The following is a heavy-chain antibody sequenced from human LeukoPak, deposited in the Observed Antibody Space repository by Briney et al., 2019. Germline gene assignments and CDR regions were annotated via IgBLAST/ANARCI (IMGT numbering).Heavy chain of an antibody. CDR2: IYYSGST. Sequence: SETLSLTCTASGGSISSYYWSWIRQPPGKGLEWIGYIYYSGSTNYNPSLKSRVTISVDTSKNQFSLKLSSVTAADTAVYYCARVTWFGELYYYYGMDVWGQGTTVTVSS. CDR1: GGSISSYY. D-gene: IGHD3-10*01. V-gene: IGHV4-59*01. J-gene: IGHJ6*02. CDR3: ARVTWFGELYYYYGMDV.